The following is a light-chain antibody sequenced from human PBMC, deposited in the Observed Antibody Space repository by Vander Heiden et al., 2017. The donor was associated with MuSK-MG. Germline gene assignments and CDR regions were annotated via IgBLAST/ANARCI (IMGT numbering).Light chain of an antibody. CDR2: GKN. J-gene: IGLJ3*02. CDR1: SLRSYY. V-gene: IGLV3-19*01. CDR3: NSRDSSGNPL. Sequence: SSELTQDPAVSVALGQTVRITCQGDSLRSYYASWYQQKPGQAPVLVIYGKNNRPSGIPDRFSASSSGNTASLTITGAQAEDEADYYCNSRDSSGNPLFGGGTKLTVL.